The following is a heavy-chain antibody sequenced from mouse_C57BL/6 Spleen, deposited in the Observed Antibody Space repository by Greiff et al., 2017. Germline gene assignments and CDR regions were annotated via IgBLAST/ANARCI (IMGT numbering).Heavy chain of an antibody. Sequence: VQLQQSGAELARPGASVKLSCKASGYTFTSYGISWVKQRTGQGLEWIGEIYPRSGNTYYNEKFKGKATLTADKSSSTAYMALRSLTSEDSAVYFCASSTAVVAHYFDYWGQGTTLTVSS. CDR1: GYTFTSYG. V-gene: IGHV1-81*01. CDR3: ASSTAVVAHYFDY. D-gene: IGHD1-1*01. CDR2: IYPRSGNT. J-gene: IGHJ2*01.